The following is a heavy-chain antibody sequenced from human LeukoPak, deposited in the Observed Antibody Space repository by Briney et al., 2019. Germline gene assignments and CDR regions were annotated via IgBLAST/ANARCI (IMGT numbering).Heavy chain of an antibody. CDR3: ARDRDWAFDY. J-gene: IGHJ4*02. Sequence: GSLRLSCAASGFTFTSYSMNWVRQAPGMGLELVSYISSSSSTTYYADSVKGRFTISRDNAKNSLYLQMNSLRAEDAAIYYCARDRDWAFDYWGQGTLVTVSS. D-gene: IGHD3-9*01. V-gene: IGHV3-48*01. CDR2: ISSSSSTT. CDR1: GFTFTSYS.